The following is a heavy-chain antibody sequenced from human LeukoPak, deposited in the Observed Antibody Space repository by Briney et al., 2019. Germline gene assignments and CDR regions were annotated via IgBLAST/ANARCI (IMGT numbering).Heavy chain of an antibody. V-gene: IGHV3-15*01. CDR1: GFTFSNAW. CDR2: IKSKTDGGTT. CDR3: ARDRNDFWSGRRGVDY. D-gene: IGHD3-3*01. Sequence: GGSLRLSCAASGFTFSNAWMSWVRQAPGKGLEWVGRIKSKTDGGTTDYAAPVKGRFTISRDDSKNTLYLQMNSLRAEDTAVYFCARDRNDFWSGRRGVDYWGQGTLVTVSS. J-gene: IGHJ4*02.